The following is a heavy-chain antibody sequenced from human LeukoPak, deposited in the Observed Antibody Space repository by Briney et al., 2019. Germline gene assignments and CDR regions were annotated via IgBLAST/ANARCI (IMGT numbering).Heavy chain of an antibody. CDR1: GYTFTSYD. J-gene: IGHJ5*02. V-gene: IGHV1-8*01. D-gene: IGHD2-2*01. CDR3: ARGGASAAASRFDP. Sequence: VASVKVSCKASGYTFTSYDINWVRQATGQGLEWMGWMNPNSGNTGYAQKFHGRITITSNTSTSTAFMELGSLRSEDTAVYYCARGGASAAASRFDPWGQGTLVTVSS. CDR2: MNPNSGNT.